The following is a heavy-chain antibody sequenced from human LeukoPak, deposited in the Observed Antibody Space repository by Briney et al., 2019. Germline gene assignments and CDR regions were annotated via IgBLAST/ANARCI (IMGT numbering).Heavy chain of an antibody. CDR2: IKSKTDGGTT. J-gene: IGHJ6*03. D-gene: IGHD3-10*01. CDR3: TTAMKDGSGTDYYYMDV. Sequence: PGGSLRLSCAASGFTFSNAWMSWVRQAPGKGLEWVGRIKSKTDGGTTDYAAPVKGRFTISRDDSKNTLYLQMNSLKTEDTAVYYCTTAMKDGSGTDYYYMDVWGKGTTVTISS. CDR1: GFTFSNAW. V-gene: IGHV3-15*01.